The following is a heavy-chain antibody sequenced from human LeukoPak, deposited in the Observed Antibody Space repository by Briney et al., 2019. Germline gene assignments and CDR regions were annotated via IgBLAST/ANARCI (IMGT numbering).Heavy chain of an antibody. CDR1: GFTFSSYS. D-gene: IGHD3-10*01. V-gene: IGHV3-48*02. J-gene: IGHJ4*02. CDR2: ISSSSSTI. Sequence: GGSLRLSCAASGFTFSSYSMNWVRQAPGKGLEWVSYISSSSSTIYYADSVKGRFTISRDNAKNSLYLQKNSLRDEDTAVYYCARGDRITMVRGVIDYFDYWGQGTLVTVSS. CDR3: ARGDRITMVRGVIDYFDY.